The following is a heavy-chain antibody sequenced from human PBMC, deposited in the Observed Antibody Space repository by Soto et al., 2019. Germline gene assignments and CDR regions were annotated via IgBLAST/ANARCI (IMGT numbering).Heavy chain of an antibody. CDR1: GFTFSSYA. CDR3: AKCATTVTSFVDY. J-gene: IGHJ4*02. CDR2: IRGSTTST. D-gene: IGHD4-17*01. V-gene: IGHV3-23*01. Sequence: EVQLLESGGGLVQPGGSLRLSCAASGFTFSSYAMSWVRQAPGRGLEWVSHIRGSTTSTYYADSVKGRFTVSRDNSKNTLYLQMNSLRAEDTAVYYCAKCATTVTSFVDYWGQGTQVTVSS.